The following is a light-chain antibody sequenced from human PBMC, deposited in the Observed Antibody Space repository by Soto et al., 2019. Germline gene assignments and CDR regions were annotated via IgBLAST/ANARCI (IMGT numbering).Light chain of an antibody. CDR1: QSVSYSS. CDR3: QQYGSSPIT. V-gene: IGKV3D-20*01. J-gene: IGKJ5*01. Sequence: EIVLTQSPATLALSPGQRATLSCGASQSVSYSSLAWYQQKPGLAPRLLIHDASTRATGIPDRFSGSGSGTDFTLSITSLEPEDFVVYYCQQYGSSPITFGQGTRLEIK. CDR2: DAS.